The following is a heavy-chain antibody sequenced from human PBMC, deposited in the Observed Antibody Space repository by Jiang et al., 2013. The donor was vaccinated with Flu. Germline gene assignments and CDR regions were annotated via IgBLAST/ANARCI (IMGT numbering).Heavy chain of an antibody. CDR1: GGSFTSGGYY. V-gene: IGHV4-31*03. CDR3: AREEVGYYDGMDV. Sequence: GPGLVKPSQTLSLTCSVSGGSFTSGGYYWSWIRQHPGRGLEWIGSSENTDYNPSLKSRVTISVDTSKDQLSLKLRSVTAADTAVYYCAREEVGYYDGMDVWGQGTTVIVSS. CDR2: SSENT. D-gene: IGHD1-26*01. J-gene: IGHJ6*02.